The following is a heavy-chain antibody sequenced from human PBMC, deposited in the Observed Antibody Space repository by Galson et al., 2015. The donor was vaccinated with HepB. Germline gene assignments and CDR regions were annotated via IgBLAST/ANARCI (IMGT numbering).Heavy chain of an antibody. CDR3: ARAEYYYDSSGYYPLDY. CDR1: GHTFTSYG. CDR2: ISAYNGNT. J-gene: IGHJ4*02. V-gene: IGHV1-18*04. D-gene: IGHD3-22*01. Sequence: SVKVSCRASGHTFTSYGISWVRQAPGQGLEWMGWISAYNGNTNYAQKLQGRVTMTTDTSTSTAYMELRSLRSDGTAVYYCARAEYYYDSSGYYPLDYWGQGTLVTVSS.